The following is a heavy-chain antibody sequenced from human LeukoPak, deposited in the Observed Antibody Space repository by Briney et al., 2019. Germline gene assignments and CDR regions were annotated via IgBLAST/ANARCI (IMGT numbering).Heavy chain of an antibody. CDR1: GLTFSSYS. Sequence: GGSLRLSCAASGLTFSSYSNNWVRQAPGKGQEWVSYISSSSSTIYYADSVKGRFTIYRDNAKNSVYRHMSSLRSENTAMNRRPREGVRCQYYNSGYKETGGYDHRDQGPLVTVSS. CDR2: ISSSSSTI. J-gene: IGHJ1*01. V-gene: IGHV3-48*01. CDR3: PREGVRCQYYNSGYKETGGYDH. D-gene: IGHD3-22*01.